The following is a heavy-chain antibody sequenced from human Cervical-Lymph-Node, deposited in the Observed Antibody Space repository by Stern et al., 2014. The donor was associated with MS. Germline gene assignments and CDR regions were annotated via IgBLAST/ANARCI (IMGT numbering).Heavy chain of an antibody. J-gene: IGHJ5*02. CDR2: YYPGITT. D-gene: IGHD6-6*01. Sequence: EMQLVESGGGLVQRGGSLRLSCAASGISVSSNYMKWVRQAPGKGLEWVSRYYPGITTDYADSVRGRFSVSRDNYKNTIYLEMNSLTPEDTAVYYCTREMAARRFDPWGQGTLVVVSS. CDR1: GISVSSNY. CDR3: TREMAARRFDP. V-gene: IGHV3-66*01.